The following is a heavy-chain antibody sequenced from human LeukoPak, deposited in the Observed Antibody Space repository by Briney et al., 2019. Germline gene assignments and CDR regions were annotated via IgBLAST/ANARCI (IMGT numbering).Heavy chain of an antibody. D-gene: IGHD5-24*01. CDR3: ARGRNIEMTTMSGGSDY. CDR1: GCTFTDYY. Sequence: ASVRVSCKASGCTFTDYYMHWVRQAPGQGLEWMGRLNPNSGDTNYAQKFQGRVSMTRDSSISTAYMDLSDLRSDDTAVYSCARGRNIEMTTMSGGSDYWGQGTLVTVSS. CDR2: LNPNSGDT. J-gene: IGHJ4*02. V-gene: IGHV1-2*06.